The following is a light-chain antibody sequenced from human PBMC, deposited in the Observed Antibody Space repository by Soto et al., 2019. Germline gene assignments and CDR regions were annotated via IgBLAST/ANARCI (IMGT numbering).Light chain of an antibody. CDR1: SGHSSYA. CDR3: QTWGTGIHWV. J-gene: IGLJ3*02. CDR2: LNSDGSH. V-gene: IGLV4-69*01. Sequence: QLVLTQSPSASASLGASVKLTCTLSSGHSSYAIAWHQQQPEKGPRYLMKLNSDGSHSKGDGIPDSFSGSSSGAERYLTISSLQSEDEADYYCQTWGTGIHWVFGGGTKVTVL.